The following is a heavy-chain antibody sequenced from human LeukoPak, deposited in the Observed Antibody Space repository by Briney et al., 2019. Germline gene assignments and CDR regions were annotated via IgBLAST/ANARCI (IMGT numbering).Heavy chain of an antibody. Sequence: ASVKVSCKASGYTFTSYGISWVRQAPGQRLEWMGWISAYNGNTNYAQKLQGRVTMTTDTSTSTAYMELRSLRSDDTAVYYCARVSNYYDFWSGYYRVKDWFDPWGQGTLVTVSS. CDR3: ARVSNYYDFWSGYYRVKDWFDP. CDR2: ISAYNGNT. CDR1: GYTFTSYG. D-gene: IGHD3-3*01. J-gene: IGHJ5*02. V-gene: IGHV1-18*01.